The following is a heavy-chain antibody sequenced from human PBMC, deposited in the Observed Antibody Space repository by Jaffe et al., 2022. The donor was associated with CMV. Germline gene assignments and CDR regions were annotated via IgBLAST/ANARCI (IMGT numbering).Heavy chain of an antibody. CDR1: GFTVSSNY. D-gene: IGHD1-7*01. V-gene: IGHV3-53*01. Sequence: EVQLVESGGGLIQPGGSLRLSCAASGFTVSSNYMSWVRQAPGKGLEWVSVIYSGGSTYYADSVKGRFTISRDNSKNTLYLQMNSLRAEDTAVYYCARAIGTRITGTTSYYGMDVWGQGTTVTVSS. CDR2: IYSGGST. J-gene: IGHJ6*02. CDR3: ARAIGTRITGTTSYYGMDV.